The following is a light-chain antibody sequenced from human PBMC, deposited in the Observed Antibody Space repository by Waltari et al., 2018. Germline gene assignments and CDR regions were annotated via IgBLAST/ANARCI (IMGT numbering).Light chain of an antibody. J-gene: IGKJ1*01. V-gene: IGKV1-39*01. CDR1: QSISSY. Sequence: DIQMTQSPSSLSASVGDRVTITCRASQSISSYFNWYQQKPGKAPKLLTYAASSLQSGVPSRFSGSGSVTDFTLTISSLQPEDFATYYCQQSYSTPPAFGQGTKVEIK. CDR2: AAS. CDR3: QQSYSTPPA.